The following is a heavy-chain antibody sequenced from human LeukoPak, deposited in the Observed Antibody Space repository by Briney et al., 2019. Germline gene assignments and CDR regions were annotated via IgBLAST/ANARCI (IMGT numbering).Heavy chain of an antibody. CDR1: VGSISSYY. V-gene: IGHV4-34*01. J-gene: IGHJ4*02. D-gene: IGHD6-25*01. CDR2: INHSGST. CDR3: SCLSSGRSRFDY. Sequence: SETLSLTSTASVGSISSYYWSWIRPPPGKGLEWIGEINHSGSTNYNASLKSRVTISGDKSKNQLSLKLSSVTAADTAVYYCSCLSSGRSRFDYWGQGTLVTVSS.